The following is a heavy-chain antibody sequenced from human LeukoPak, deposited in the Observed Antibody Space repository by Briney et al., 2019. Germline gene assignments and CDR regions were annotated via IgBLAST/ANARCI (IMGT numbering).Heavy chain of an antibody. J-gene: IGHJ3*02. CDR1: GGSISSGDYY. CDR2: IYYSGST. V-gene: IGHV4-30-4*01. D-gene: IGHD2-2*01. CDR3: AKEEDIVVVPVRPGGFDI. Sequence: SETLSLTCTVSGGSISSGDYYWSWIRQPPGKGLEWIGYIYYSGSTYYNPSLKSRVTISVDTSKNQFSLKLSSVTAADTAVYYCAKEEDIVVVPVRPGGFDIWGQGTMVTVSS.